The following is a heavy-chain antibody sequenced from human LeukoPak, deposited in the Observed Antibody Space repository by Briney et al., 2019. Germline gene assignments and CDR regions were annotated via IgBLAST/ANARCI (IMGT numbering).Heavy chain of an antibody. CDR3: ARLKDIVVVVAAFDY. V-gene: IGHV1-18*01. D-gene: IGHD2-15*01. J-gene: IGHJ4*02. CDR2: ISAYNGNT. Sequence: ASVKVSCKASGYTFTSYGISWVRQAPGQGLEWMGWISAYNGNTNYAQKLQGRVTMTTDTYTSTAYMELRSLRSDDTAVYYCARLKDIVVVVAAFDYWGQGTLVTVSS. CDR1: GYTFTSYG.